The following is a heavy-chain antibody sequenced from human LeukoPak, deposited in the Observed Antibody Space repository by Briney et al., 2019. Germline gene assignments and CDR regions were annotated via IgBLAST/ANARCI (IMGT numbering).Heavy chain of an antibody. CDR3: ARDHGGGGLRGFDY. CDR1: GYTFTIYG. V-gene: IGHV1-46*01. J-gene: IGHJ4*02. CDR2: INPSGGST. D-gene: IGHD2-21*01. Sequence: ASVKVSCKASGYTFTIYGLTWVRQAPGQGLEWMGIINPSGGSTSYAQKFQGRVTMTRDTSTSIVYMELSSLRSEDTAVYYCARDHGGGGLRGFDYWGQGTLVTVSS.